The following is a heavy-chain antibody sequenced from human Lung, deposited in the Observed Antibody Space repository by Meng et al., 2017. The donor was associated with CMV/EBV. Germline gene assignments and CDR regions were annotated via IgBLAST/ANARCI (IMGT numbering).Heavy chain of an antibody. J-gene: IGHJ4*02. Sequence: SLKISCAASGFTFSSYAMSWVRQAPGKGLEWVSVIYSGGSSTYYADSVKGRFTISRDNSKNTLYLQMNSLRAEDTAVYYCAKVRGYCSSTSCSPLHYWGQGXLVTVSS. V-gene: IGHV3-23*03. D-gene: IGHD2-2*01. CDR3: AKVRGYCSSTSCSPLHY. CDR1: GFTFSSYA. CDR2: IYSGGSST.